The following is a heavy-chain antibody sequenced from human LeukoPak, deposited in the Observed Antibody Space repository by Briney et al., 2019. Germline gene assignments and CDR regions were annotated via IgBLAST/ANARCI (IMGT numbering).Heavy chain of an antibody. D-gene: IGHD6-13*01. Sequence: SETLSLTCAVYGGSFSGYYWGWIRQPPGKGLEWVGSIYYAGGTYYNPSLKSRVTISVDTSKNHFSLKLISVTAADTAVYYCAYTLAAAGNSHFAYWGRGSLVTVSS. CDR1: GGSFSGYY. V-gene: IGHV4-39*02. CDR2: IYYAGGT. J-gene: IGHJ4*02. CDR3: AYTLAAAGNSHFAY.